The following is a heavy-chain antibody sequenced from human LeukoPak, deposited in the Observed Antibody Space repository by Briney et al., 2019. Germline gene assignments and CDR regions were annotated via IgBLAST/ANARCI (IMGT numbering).Heavy chain of an antibody. V-gene: IGHV5-51*01. CDR3: AIFVEMEAVFFDY. D-gene: IGHD5-24*01. J-gene: IGHJ4*02. CDR2: IYPGDSDT. CDR1: GYSFTSYW. Sequence: GESLKISCKGSGYSFTSYWIGWVRQMPGKGLEWMGIIYPGDSDTRYSPSFQGQVTISADKSISTAYLQWSSLKASDTAMYYCAIFVEMEAVFFDYWGQGPLVTVSS.